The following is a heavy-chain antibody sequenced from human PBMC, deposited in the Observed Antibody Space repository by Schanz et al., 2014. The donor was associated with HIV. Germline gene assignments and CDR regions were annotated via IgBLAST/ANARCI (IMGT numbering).Heavy chain of an antibody. J-gene: IGHJ6*02. D-gene: IGHD3-3*01. Sequence: QVQLVESGGGVVQPGRSLRLSCAASGFTFSSYGMHWVRQAPGKGLEWVAVIWYDGSNKYYADSVKGRFTISRDNSKNPLYLQMNRLRAEETAVYYRAKDLGISISTSGPPRNYHALGVWGQGNTVIVSS. CDR1: GFTFSSYG. V-gene: IGHV3-33*06. CDR3: AKDLGISISTSGPPRNYHALGV. CDR2: IWYDGSNK.